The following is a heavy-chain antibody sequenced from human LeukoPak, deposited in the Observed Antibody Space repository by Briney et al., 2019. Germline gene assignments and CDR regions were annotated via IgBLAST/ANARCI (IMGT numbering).Heavy chain of an antibody. Sequence: ASVKVSCKASGYSFTSFDVDWVRQATGQGLEWMGWMNPHSGHTGYAQKFQGRVTMTSDTSISTAFMELSSLGSEDTAVYYCTRGFFADGNGDYNKELDLWGQGTQVSLSS. J-gene: IGHJ4*02. CDR2: MNPHSGHT. CDR3: TRGFFADGNGDYNKELDL. V-gene: IGHV1-8*01. D-gene: IGHD1-14*01. CDR1: GYSFTSFD.